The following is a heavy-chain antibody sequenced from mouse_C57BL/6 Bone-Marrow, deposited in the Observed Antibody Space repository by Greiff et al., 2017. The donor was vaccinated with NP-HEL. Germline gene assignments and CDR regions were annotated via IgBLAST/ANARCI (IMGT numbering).Heavy chain of an antibody. D-gene: IGHD1-1*01. Sequence: QVQLQQPGAELVKPGASVKLSCKASGYTFTSYWMHWVKQRPGQGLEWIGMIHPNSGSTNYNEKFKSKATLTVDKSSSTAYMQLSSLTSEDSAVYSCEIYYYGSGYWYFDVWGTGTTVTVSS. CDR3: EIYYYGSGYWYFDV. CDR1: GYTFTSYW. V-gene: IGHV1-64*01. J-gene: IGHJ1*03. CDR2: IHPNSGST.